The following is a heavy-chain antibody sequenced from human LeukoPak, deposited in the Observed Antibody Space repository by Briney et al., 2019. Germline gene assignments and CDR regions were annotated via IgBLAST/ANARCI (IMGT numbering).Heavy chain of an antibody. J-gene: IGHJ3*02. Sequence: ASVKVSCKASGYTFTSYGISWVRQAPGQGLEWMGWISAYNGNTNYAQKLQGRATMTTDTSTSTAYMELRSLRSDDTAVYYCARDHPLWSMCCFRDAFDIWGQGTMVTVSS. CDR1: GYTFTSYG. V-gene: IGHV1-18*01. D-gene: IGHD2-15*01. CDR2: ISAYNGNT. CDR3: ARDHPLWSMCCFRDAFDI.